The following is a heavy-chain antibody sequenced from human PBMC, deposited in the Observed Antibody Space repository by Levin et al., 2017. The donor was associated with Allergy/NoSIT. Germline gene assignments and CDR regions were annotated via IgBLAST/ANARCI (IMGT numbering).Heavy chain of an antibody. CDR3: ARVLVFGSSWYVSGYYYDYMDG. Sequence: SETLSLTCAVYGGSFSGYYWSWIRQPPGKGLEWIGEINHSGSTNYNPSLKSRVTISVDTSKNQFSLKLSSVTAADTAVYYCARVLVFGSSWYVSGYYYDYMDGWGKGTTVTVSS. CDR1: GGSFSGYY. V-gene: IGHV4-34*01. J-gene: IGHJ6*03. D-gene: IGHD6-13*01. CDR2: INHSGST.